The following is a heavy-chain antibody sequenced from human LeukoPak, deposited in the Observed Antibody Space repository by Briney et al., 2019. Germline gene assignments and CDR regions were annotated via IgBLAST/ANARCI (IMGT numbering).Heavy chain of an antibody. Sequence: PGGSLRLSCAASGFTFSSYWMSWVRQAPGKGLEWVANIKQDGSEKYYVDSVKGRFTISRDNAKNSLYLQMNSLRPEDTAVYYCARDTSIAAAGTATNLYYYYYYMDVWGKGTTVTVSS. CDR3: ARDTSIAAAGTATNLYYYYYYMDV. V-gene: IGHV3-7*01. D-gene: IGHD6-13*01. CDR2: IKQDGSEK. CDR1: GFTFSSYW. J-gene: IGHJ6*03.